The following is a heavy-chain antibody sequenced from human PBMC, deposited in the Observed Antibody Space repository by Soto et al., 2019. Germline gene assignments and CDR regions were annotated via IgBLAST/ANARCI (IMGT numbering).Heavy chain of an antibody. J-gene: IGHJ6*03. Sequence: PPDTLSLTCAVYGVFFSGYYWSWILQPPGKGLEWIGEINHSGSTNYNPSLKSRVTISVDTSKNQFSLKLSSVTAADTAVYYCARVMVRGEITCYYCDYMDVWGKGTTVTVSS. CDR1: GVFFSGYY. CDR3: ARVMVRGEITCYYCDYMDV. V-gene: IGHV4-34*01. CDR2: INHSGST. D-gene: IGHD3-10*01.